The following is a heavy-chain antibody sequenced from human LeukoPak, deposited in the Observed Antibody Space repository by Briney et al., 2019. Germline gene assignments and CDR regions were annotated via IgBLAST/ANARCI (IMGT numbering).Heavy chain of an antibody. CDR1: GYTFTSYG. CDR2: IGAYNGNT. V-gene: IGHV1-18*01. CDR3: ARDNPGSFGDYDAFDI. D-gene: IGHD4-17*01. J-gene: IGHJ3*02. Sequence: ASVKVSCKASGYTFTSYGISWVRQAPGQGLEWMGWIGAYNGNTNYAQKLQGRVTMTTDTSTSTAYMELRSLRSDDTAVYYCARDNPGSFGDYDAFDIWGQGTMVTVSS.